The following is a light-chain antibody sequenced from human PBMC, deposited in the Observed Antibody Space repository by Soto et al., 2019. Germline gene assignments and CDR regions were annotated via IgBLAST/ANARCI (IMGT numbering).Light chain of an antibody. CDR3: QAYDSSLSGSRI. Sequence: QSVLTQPPSVSGAPGQRVTISCTGSSSNIGAGYDVHWYQQLPGTAPKLLIYGNSNRPSGVPDRFSGSKSGTSASLAITGLQAEDEADYYCQAYDSSLSGSRIVGGGTKHTVL. J-gene: IGLJ2*01. V-gene: IGLV1-40*01. CDR1: SSNIGAGYD. CDR2: GNS.